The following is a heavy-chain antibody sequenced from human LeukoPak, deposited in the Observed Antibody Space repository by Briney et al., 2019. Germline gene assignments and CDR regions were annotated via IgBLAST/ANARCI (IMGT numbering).Heavy chain of an antibody. Sequence: KASETLSLTCTVSGGSISSSSYYWGWIRQPPGKGLEWIASIYYSGNTYYNTSLKSRVTISGDTSKNQFSLKLSSVTAADTAVYYRARHFGGTFDYWGQGSLVTVSS. CDR1: GGSISSSSYY. CDR3: ARHFGGTFDY. V-gene: IGHV4-39*01. CDR2: IYYSGNT. J-gene: IGHJ4*02. D-gene: IGHD1-1*01.